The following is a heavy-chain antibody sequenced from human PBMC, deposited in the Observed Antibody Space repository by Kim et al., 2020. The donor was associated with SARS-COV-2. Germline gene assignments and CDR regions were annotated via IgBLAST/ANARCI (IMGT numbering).Heavy chain of an antibody. J-gene: IGHJ6*02. CDR3: ASYDILDYYYYYGMDV. D-gene: IGHD3-9*01. CDR2: IYYSGST. CDR1: GGSISSISYY. Sequence: SETLSLTCTVSGGSISSISYYWGWIRQPPGMGLEWIGSIYYSGSTYYNPSLKSRVTISVDTSKNQFSLNLSSVTAADTAVYYCASYDILDYYYYYGMDVWGQGTPVTVSS. V-gene: IGHV4-39*01.